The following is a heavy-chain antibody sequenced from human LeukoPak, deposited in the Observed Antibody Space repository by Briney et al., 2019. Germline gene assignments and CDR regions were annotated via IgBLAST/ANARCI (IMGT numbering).Heavy chain of an antibody. Sequence: ASVKVSCKASGYTFTSYYMHWVRQAPGQGLEWMGIINPSGGSTSYAQKFQGRVTMTRDTSTSTVYMELSSLRSEDTAVYYCARDLAVGATGDYYYHGMDVWGQGTTVTVSS. V-gene: IGHV1-46*01. CDR3: ARDLAVGATGDYYYHGMDV. CDR1: GYTFTSYY. D-gene: IGHD1-26*01. J-gene: IGHJ6*02. CDR2: INPSGGST.